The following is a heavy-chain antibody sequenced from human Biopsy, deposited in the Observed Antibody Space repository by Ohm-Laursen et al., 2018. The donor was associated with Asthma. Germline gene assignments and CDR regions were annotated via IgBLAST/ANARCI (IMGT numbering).Heavy chain of an antibody. CDR2: ISVYNGNT. CDR3: ARAVDYSHYYGIDV. V-gene: IGHV1-18*01. CDR1: GYTFNSAG. D-gene: IGHD3-10*01. J-gene: IGHJ6*02. Sequence: ASVKVSCKTSGYTFNSAGITWVRQAPGQGLEWMGWISVYNGNTEVAQKLQDRVTMITDTSTSTAYMELRCLRCDDTAVYFCARAVDYSHYYGIDVWGQGTTVTVS.